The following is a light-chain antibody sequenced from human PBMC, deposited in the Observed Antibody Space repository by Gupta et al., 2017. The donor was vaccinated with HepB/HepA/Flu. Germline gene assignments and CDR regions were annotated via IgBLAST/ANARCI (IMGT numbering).Light chain of an antibody. CDR2: KDS. J-gene: IGLJ2*01. Sequence: ELAQLPSVPVSQGQTARITCSGDALPKQYAYWYQQKPGQAPVLVIYKDSERPSGIPERFSGSSSGTTVTLTISGVQAEDEADYYCQSADSSGTYVVFGGGTKLTVL. CDR1: ALPKQY. V-gene: IGLV3-25*03. CDR3: QSADSSGTYVV.